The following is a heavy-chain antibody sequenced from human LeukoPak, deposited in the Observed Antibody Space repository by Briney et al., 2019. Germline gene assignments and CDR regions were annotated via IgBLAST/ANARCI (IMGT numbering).Heavy chain of an antibody. J-gene: IGHJ4*02. V-gene: IGHV4-39*07. CDR1: GGSISSGSYY. CDR2: IYHSGST. D-gene: IGHD6-13*01. Sequence: SQTLSLTCTVSGGSISSGSYYWGWIRQPPGKGLEWIGSIYHSGSTYYNPSLKSRVTISVDTSKNQFSLKLSSVTAADTAVYYCARFEYSSSPDYWGQGTLVTVSS. CDR3: ARFEYSSSPDY.